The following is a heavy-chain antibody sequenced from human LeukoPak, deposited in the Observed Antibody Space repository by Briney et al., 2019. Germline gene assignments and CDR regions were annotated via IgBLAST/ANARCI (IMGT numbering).Heavy chain of an antibody. V-gene: IGHV1-18*03. CDR1: GYTFTSYG. CDR2: ISAYNGNT. Sequence: ASVKVSCKASGYTFTSYGISWVRQAPGQGLEWMGWISAYNGNTNYAQKLRGRVTMTTDTSTSTAYMELRSLRSEDMAVYYCAGGVSGIAASWGQGTLVTVSS. CDR3: AGGVSGIAAS. J-gene: IGHJ4*02. D-gene: IGHD6-13*01.